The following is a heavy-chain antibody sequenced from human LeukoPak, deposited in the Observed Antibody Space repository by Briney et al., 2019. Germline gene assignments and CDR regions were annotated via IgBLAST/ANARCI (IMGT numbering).Heavy chain of an antibody. CDR2: IYYSGST. D-gene: IGHD3-10*01. CDR1: GGSISSYC. V-gene: IGHV4-59*01. CDR3: ARARGYYYMDV. J-gene: IGHJ6*03. Sequence: PSETLSLTCTVSGGSISSYCWSWIRQPPGKGLEWIGYIYYSGSTNYYPSLKSRVTISVDTSKNQFSLKLSSVTAADTAVYYCARARGYYYMDVWGKGTTVTVSS.